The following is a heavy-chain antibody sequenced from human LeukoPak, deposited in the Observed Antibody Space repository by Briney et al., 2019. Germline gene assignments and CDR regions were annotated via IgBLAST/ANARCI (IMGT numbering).Heavy chain of an antibody. V-gene: IGHV3-48*03. CDR2: ISSSGSTI. CDR1: GFTFSSYE. CDR3: ARLYGDYVEDPFDY. D-gene: IGHD4-17*01. J-gene: IGHJ4*02. Sequence: GGSLRLSCAASGFTFSSYEMNWVRQAPGKGLEWVSYISSSGSTIYYADSVKGRFTISRDNAKNSLYLQMNSLRAEDTALYHCARLYGDYVEDPFDYWGQGTLVTVSS.